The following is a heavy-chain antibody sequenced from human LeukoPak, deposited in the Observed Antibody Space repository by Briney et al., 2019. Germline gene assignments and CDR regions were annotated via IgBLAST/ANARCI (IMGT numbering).Heavy chain of an antibody. V-gene: IGHV4-38-2*02. D-gene: IGHD5-24*01. CDR2: IYHSGST. CDR1: GYSISSGYY. J-gene: IGHJ4*02. CDR3: ARVMSDGYNFGFDH. Sequence: SETLSLTCTVSGYSISSGYYWGWIRQPPGKGLEWIGSIYHSGSTYYNPSLKSRVTISVDTSKNQFSLKLSSVTAADTAVYYCARVMSDGYNFGFDHWGQGTLVTVSS.